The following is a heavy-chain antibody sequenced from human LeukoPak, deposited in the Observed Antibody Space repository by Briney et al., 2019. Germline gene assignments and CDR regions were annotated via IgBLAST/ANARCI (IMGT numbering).Heavy chain of an antibody. CDR2: ISGSGGST. J-gene: IGHJ4*02. Sequence: PGGSLRLSCAASGFTVSSNYMSWVRQAPGKGLEWVSGISGSGGSTYYADSVKGRFTISRDNSKNTLYLQMNSLRAEDTAVYYCAKDPSTRFDYWGQGTLVTVSS. CDR3: AKDPSTRFDY. CDR1: GFTVSSNY. V-gene: IGHV3-23*01.